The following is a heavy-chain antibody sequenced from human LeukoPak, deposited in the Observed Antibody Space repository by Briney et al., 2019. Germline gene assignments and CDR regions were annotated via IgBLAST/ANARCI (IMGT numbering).Heavy chain of an antibody. Sequence: ASVKVSFKASGYTFTSYYMHWVRQAPGQGLEWMGIINPSGGSTSYAQKFQGRVTMTRDMSTSTVYMELSSLRSEDTAVYYCARGGDSSGYYYANWFDPWGQGTLVTVSS. CDR1: GYTFTSYY. J-gene: IGHJ5*02. CDR3: ARGGDSSGYYYANWFDP. D-gene: IGHD3-22*01. V-gene: IGHV1-46*01. CDR2: INPSGGST.